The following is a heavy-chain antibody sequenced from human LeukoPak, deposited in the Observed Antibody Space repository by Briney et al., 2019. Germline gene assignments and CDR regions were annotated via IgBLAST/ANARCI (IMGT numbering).Heavy chain of an antibody. CDR3: ARYYRPAYYFDY. CDR1: GGSISSYY. V-gene: IGHV4-59*01. D-gene: IGHD2/OR15-2a*01. J-gene: IGHJ4*02. Sequence: SETLSLTCTVSGGSISSYYWSWIRQPPGKGLEWIGYIYYSGSTSYKPSLKSRVTISVDTSKNQFSLKLRSVTAADTAVYSCARYYRPAYYFDYWGQGTLLTVSS. CDR2: IYYSGST.